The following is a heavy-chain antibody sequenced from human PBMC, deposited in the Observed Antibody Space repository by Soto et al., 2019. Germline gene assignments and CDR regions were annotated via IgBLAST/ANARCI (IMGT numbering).Heavy chain of an antibody. Sequence: ASETLSLTCTVSGGSISSYYWSWIRQPPGKGLEWIGYIYYSGSTNYNPSLKSRVTISVDTSKNQFSLKLSSVTAADTAVYYCARCSGGSCYSSWFDPWGQGTRVTVSS. J-gene: IGHJ5*02. CDR3: ARCSGGSCYSSWFDP. CDR2: IYYSGST. D-gene: IGHD2-15*01. CDR1: GGSISSYY. V-gene: IGHV4-59*08.